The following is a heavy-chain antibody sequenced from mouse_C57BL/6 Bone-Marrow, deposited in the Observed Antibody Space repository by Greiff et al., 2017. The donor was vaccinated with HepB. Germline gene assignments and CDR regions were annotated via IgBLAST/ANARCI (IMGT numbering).Heavy chain of an antibody. J-gene: IGHJ3*01. V-gene: IGHV5-4*01. D-gene: IGHD2-3*01. CDR1: GFTFSSYA. Sequence: EVKLMESGGGLVKPGGSLKLSCAASGFTFSSYAMSWVRQTPEKRLEWVATISDGGSYTYYPDNVEGRFTISRDNAKNNLYLQMSHLKSEDTAMYYCARDRWLLRLRDWGQGTLVTVSA. CDR3: ARDRWLLRLRD. CDR2: ISDGGSYT.